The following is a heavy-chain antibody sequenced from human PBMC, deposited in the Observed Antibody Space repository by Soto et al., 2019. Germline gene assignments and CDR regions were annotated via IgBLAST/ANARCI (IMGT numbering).Heavy chain of an antibody. CDR3: AKYRRTDAEGYSFDF. J-gene: IGHJ4*02. Sequence: SETLSLTCTVSGGSVSGSYWSWIRQTPGKVLEWIGFIHYTGTTNYNISLKSRVTMSVDLARNQFSLRLRSVTAADTAVYFCAKYRRTDAEGYSFDFWGQGVLVTVSS. CDR1: GGSVSGSY. V-gene: IGHV4-59*02. CDR2: IHYTGTT. D-gene: IGHD2-15*01.